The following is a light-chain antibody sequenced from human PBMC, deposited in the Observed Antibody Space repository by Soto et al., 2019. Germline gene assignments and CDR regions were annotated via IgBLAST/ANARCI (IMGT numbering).Light chain of an antibody. CDR2: AAS. V-gene: IGKV1-9*01. Sequence: DIQLTQSPSFLSASVGDRVTITCRASQGISSYLAWYQQKPGKAPKLLIYAASTLQSGVPSRSSGSGSGTEFTLTISSLQPEDFATYNCQQLNSYPLTFGGGTKVEIK. CDR1: QGISSY. J-gene: IGKJ4*01. CDR3: QQLNSYPLT.